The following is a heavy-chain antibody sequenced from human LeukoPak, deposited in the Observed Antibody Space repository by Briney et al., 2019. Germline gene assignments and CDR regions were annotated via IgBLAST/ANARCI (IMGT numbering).Heavy chain of an antibody. D-gene: IGHD2-8*02. V-gene: IGHV3-23*01. CDR2: ISGSDST. CDR1: GFTFSHYA. Sequence: GGSLRLSYAAAGFTFSHYAMSWVRQAPGKGLEWVSGISGSDSTYYADSVKGRFTISRDKSKNTLFLQMNSLRAEDTAVYYCAKHAVAYCIRGICYERGYYFDSWGRGTLVTVSS. J-gene: IGHJ4*02. CDR3: AKHAVAYCIRGICYERGYYFDS.